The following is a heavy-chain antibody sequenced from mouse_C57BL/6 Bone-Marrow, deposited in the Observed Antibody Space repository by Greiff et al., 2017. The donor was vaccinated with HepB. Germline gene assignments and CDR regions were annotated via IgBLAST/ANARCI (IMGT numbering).Heavy chain of an antibody. J-gene: IGHJ4*01. D-gene: IGHD1-1*01. CDR1: GFSLTSYG. CDR3: AKSGRFTVVAVDY. CDR2: IWRGGST. Sequence: QVQLKESGPGLVQPSQSLSITCTVSGFSLTSYGVHWVRQSPGKGLEWLGVIWRGGSTDYDAAFMSRLSITKDNSKSQVFFKMNSLQADDTAIYYCAKSGRFTVVAVDYWGQGTSVTVSS. V-gene: IGHV2-5*01.